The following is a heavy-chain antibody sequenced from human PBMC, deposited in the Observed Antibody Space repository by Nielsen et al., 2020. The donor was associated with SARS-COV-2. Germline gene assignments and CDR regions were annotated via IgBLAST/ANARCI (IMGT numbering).Heavy chain of an antibody. V-gene: IGHV3-30-3*01. Sequence: GGSLRLSCAASGFTFSSYAMHWVRQAPGKGLEWVAVISYDGSNKYYADSVKGRFTISRDNSKNTLYLQMNSLRAEDTAVYYCAKDLGPGYVAAAMLGYYYYYGMDVWGQGTTVTVSS. CDR2: ISYDGSNK. D-gene: IGHD2-2*01. J-gene: IGHJ6*02. CDR1: GFTFSSYA. CDR3: AKDLGPGYVAAAMLGYYYYYGMDV.